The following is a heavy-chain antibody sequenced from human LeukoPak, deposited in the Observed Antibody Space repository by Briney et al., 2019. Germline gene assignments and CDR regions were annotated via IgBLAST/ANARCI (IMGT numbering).Heavy chain of an antibody. CDR1: GFTFSSYE. CDR2: ISGSGGST. Sequence: GGSLRLSCAASGFTFSSYEMNWVRQAPGKGLEWVSAISGSGGSTYYADSVKGRFTISRDNSKNTLYLQMNSLRAEDTAVYYCAKVNRRGYSYGLSYNYMDVWGKGTTVTISS. CDR3: AKVNRRGYSYGLSYNYMDV. J-gene: IGHJ6*03. V-gene: IGHV3-23*01. D-gene: IGHD5-18*01.